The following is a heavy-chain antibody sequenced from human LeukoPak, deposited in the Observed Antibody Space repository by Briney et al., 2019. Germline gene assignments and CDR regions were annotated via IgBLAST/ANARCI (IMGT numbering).Heavy chain of an antibody. D-gene: IGHD1-14*01. V-gene: IGHV3-23*01. CDR2: ISGSGGST. CDR1: GFTFSSYA. J-gene: IGHJ4*02. Sequence: GGSLRLSCAASGFTFSSYAMSWVRQAPGKGLEWVSAISGSGGSTYYADSVKGRFTISRDKSKNTLYLQMNSLRAEDTAVYYCAKGLYRQPEGYFDYWGQGTLVTVSS. CDR3: AKGLYRQPEGYFDY.